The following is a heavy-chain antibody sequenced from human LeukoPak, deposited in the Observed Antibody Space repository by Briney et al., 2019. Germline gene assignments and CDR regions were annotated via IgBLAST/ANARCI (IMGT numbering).Heavy chain of an antibody. V-gene: IGHV1-8*01. D-gene: IGHD2-21*02. CDR3: ARGAPLIVVVTATFTDY. CDR1: GYTFTSYD. Sequence: ASVKVSCKASGYTFTSYDINWVRQATGQGLEWMGWMNPNSGNTGYAQKFQGRVTMTRNTSISTAYMELRSLRSDDTAVYYCARGAPLIVVVTATFTDYWGQGTLVTVSS. CDR2: MNPNSGNT. J-gene: IGHJ4*02.